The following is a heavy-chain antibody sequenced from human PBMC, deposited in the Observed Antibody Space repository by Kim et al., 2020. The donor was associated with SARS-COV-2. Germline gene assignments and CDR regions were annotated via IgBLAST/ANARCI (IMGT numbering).Heavy chain of an antibody. CDR1: GFTFSNAW. D-gene: IGHD5-18*01. J-gene: IGHJ4*02. CDR2: IKSKTDGGTT. V-gene: IGHV3-15*01. CDR3: TTGAFTGPVDTAMVNFDY. Sequence: GGSLRLSCAASGFTFSNAWMSWVRQAPGKGLEWVGRIKSKTDGGTTDYAAPVKGRFTISRDDSKNTLYLQMNSLKTEDTAVYYCTTGAFTGPVDTAMVNFDYWGQGTLVTVSS.